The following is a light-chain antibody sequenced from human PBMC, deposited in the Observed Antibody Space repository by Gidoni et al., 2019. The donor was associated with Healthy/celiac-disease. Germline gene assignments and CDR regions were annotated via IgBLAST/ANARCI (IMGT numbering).Light chain of an antibody. CDR1: QSVSSN. Sequence: EIVMTQSPATLSVSPGERATLSCRASQSVSSNLAWYQQKPGQAPRLLIYGASTRATGIPARFSVSGSVTEFTLTISSLQSEDFAVYYCQQYNNWPPGTFGQGTKLEIK. V-gene: IGKV3-15*01. CDR3: QQYNNWPPGT. J-gene: IGKJ2*01. CDR2: GAS.